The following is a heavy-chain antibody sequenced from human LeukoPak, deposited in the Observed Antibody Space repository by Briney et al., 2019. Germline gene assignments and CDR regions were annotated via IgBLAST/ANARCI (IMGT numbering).Heavy chain of an antibody. CDR3: ARDSEYSSGELDY. CDR1: GYTFTSYA. Sequence: ASVKVSCKASGYTFTSYAMHWVRQAPGQRLEWMGWINAGNGNTKYSQEFQGRVTITRDTSASTAYMELSSLRSEDMAVYYCARDSEYSSGELDYWGQGTLVTVSS. J-gene: IGHJ4*02. CDR2: INAGNGNT. V-gene: IGHV1-3*03. D-gene: IGHD6-19*01.